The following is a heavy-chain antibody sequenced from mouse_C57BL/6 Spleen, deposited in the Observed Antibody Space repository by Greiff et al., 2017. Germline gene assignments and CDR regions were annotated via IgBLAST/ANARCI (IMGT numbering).Heavy chain of an antibody. CDR2: INPGSGGT. CDR3: ARSDYGSPYFDY. J-gene: IGHJ2*01. V-gene: IGHV1-54*01. Sequence: QVQLKQSGAELVRPGTSVKVSCKASGYAFTNYLIEWVKQRPGQGLEWIGVINPGSGGTNYNEKFKGKATLTADKSSSTAYMQLSSLTSEDSAVYFCARSDYGSPYFDYWGQGTTLTVSS. D-gene: IGHD1-1*01. CDR1: GYAFTNYL.